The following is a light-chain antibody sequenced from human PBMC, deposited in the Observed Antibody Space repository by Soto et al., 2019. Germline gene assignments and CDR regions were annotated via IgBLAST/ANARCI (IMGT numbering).Light chain of an antibody. V-gene: IGKV1-5*01. CDR2: DAS. CDR3: QQYSSRST. CDR1: QSISSW. Sequence: DIQMTQSPSTLSASVGDRVTITCRASQSISSWLAWYQQKPGKAPKLLIYDASSLESGVPSRFSGSGSGTEFTLTISSLQPGDFATYYCQQYSSRSTFGQGTKV. J-gene: IGKJ1*01.